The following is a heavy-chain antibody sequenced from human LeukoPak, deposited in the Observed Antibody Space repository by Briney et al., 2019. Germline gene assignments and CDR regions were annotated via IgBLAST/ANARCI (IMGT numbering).Heavy chain of an antibody. CDR3: ARDPSTFSGYFDF. D-gene: IGHD3-22*01. Sequence: SETLSLTCTVSGGSISSYYWSWIRQPAGKALEWIGRIYPTGSINYNPSLKSRVTMSVDTSKNQLSLKLTSLTAADTAVYFCARDPSTFSGYFDFWGQGTLVTVSS. J-gene: IGHJ4*02. CDR2: IYPTGSI. CDR1: GGSISSYY. V-gene: IGHV4-4*07.